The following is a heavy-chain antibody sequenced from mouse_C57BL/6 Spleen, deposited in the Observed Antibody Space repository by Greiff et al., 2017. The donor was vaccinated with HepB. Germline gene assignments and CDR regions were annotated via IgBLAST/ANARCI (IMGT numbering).Heavy chain of an antibody. Sequence: EVKVVESGEGLVKPGGSLKLSCAASGFTFSSYAMSWVRQTPEKRLEWVAYISSGGDYIYYADTVKGRFTISRDNARNTLYLQMSSLKSEDTAMYYCTRDYYYGSRYYAMDYWGQGTSVTVSS. J-gene: IGHJ4*01. CDR2: ISSGGDYI. V-gene: IGHV5-9-1*02. CDR1: GFTFSSYA. CDR3: TRDYYYGSRYYAMDY. D-gene: IGHD1-1*01.